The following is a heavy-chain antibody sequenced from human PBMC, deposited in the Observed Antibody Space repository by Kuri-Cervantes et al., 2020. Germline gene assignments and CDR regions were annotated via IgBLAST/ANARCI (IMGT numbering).Heavy chain of an antibody. Sequence: GESLKISCQGFGYSFTTYWIGWVRQMPGKGLEWMGIIHPGDSDVRYGPSFQGQVTISADKSISTAFLQWSSLKASDTAMYYCARYAGAKNSGYFDYWGQGTLVTVSS. V-gene: IGHV5-51*01. CDR3: ARYAGAKNSGYFDY. CDR2: IHPGDSDV. D-gene: IGHD1-26*01. CDR1: GYSFTTYW. J-gene: IGHJ4*02.